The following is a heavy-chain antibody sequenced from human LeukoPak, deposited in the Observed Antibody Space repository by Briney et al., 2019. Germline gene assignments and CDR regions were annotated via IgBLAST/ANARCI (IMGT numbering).Heavy chain of an antibody. CDR3: AKAVRPSYYYYMDV. Sequence: EGSLRLSCAASGVNFDDYTMHWVRQAPGKGLEWVSVISWDGGSTYYADSVKGRFTISRDNSKNSLYLQMNSLRTEDTALYYCAKAVRPSYYYYMDVWGKGTTVTVSS. D-gene: IGHD3-10*01. J-gene: IGHJ6*03. CDR1: GVNFDDYT. CDR2: ISWDGGST. V-gene: IGHV3-43*01.